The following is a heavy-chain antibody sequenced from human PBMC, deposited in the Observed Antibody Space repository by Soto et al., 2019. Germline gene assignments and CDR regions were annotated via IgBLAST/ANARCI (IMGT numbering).Heavy chain of an antibody. V-gene: IGHV4-59*08. CDR3: ARQGRGYSGTFDS. CDR1: GGSISSYY. J-gene: IGHJ4*02. CDR2: IYYSGST. D-gene: IGHD5-12*01. Sequence: PSETLSLTCTVSGGSISSYYWSWIRQPPGKGLEWIGYIYYSGSTNYNPSLKSRVTISIDTSKNQFSLRLSSVTAADTAVYYCARQGRGYSGTFDSWGQGTLVTVSS.